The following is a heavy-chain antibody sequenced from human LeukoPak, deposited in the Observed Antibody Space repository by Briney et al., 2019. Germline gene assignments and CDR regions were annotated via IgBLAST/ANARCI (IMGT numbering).Heavy chain of an antibody. D-gene: IGHD1-26*01. V-gene: IGHV3-53*01. CDR1: GFTVSNNR. CDR2: IYSDGNT. Sequence: GGSLRLSCAASGFTVSNNRLSWVRQAPGMGLEWVSTIYSDGNTYYPDSVKGRFTISRDGSKNTLYLQLNGLRTEDTAIYYCVREREGSNSEHWGQGTLVTVSS. J-gene: IGHJ1*01. CDR3: VREREGSNSEH.